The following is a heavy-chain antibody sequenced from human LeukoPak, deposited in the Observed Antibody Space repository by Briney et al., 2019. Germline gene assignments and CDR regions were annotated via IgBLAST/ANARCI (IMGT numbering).Heavy chain of an antibody. CDR3: ARDVYQGYCTSTSCYALGYFDY. V-gene: IGHV3-48*03. Sequence: GGSLRLSCAASGFTFSSYAMSWVRQAPGKGLEWVSYISSSGSSIYYADSVKGRFTISRDNAKNSLYLQMNSLRAEDTAVYYCARDVYQGYCTSTSCYALGYFDYWGQGTLVTVSS. D-gene: IGHD2-2*01. CDR2: ISSSGSSI. J-gene: IGHJ4*02. CDR1: GFTFSSYA.